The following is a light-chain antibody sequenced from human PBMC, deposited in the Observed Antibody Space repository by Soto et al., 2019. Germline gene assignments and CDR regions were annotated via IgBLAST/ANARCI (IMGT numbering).Light chain of an antibody. CDR2: DAS. CDR1: QSVRSN. J-gene: IGKJ1*01. CDR3: QQYDNWPRT. V-gene: IGKV3-15*01. Sequence: EKLMTQSPASLSASPGERATLSCRASQSVRSNVAWYQQKPGQAPKLLIYDASTRETGIPSRFSGSGSGTEFTLTISSLKSEDFAVYYCQQYDNWPRTFGQGTKVDIK.